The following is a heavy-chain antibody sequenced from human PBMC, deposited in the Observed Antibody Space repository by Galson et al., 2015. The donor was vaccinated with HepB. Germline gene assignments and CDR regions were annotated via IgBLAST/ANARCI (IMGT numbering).Heavy chain of an antibody. V-gene: IGHV3-72*01. J-gene: IGHJ4*02. CDR2: VRHKARRYTT. Sequence: SLRLSCAASGFTFSDYYMEWVRQAPGKGLEWVGRVRHKARRYTTDYVASVEGRFTISRDDSKNSLYLQMDSLKTEYTAVYYCSRTLPGIDLDYWGQGTLVTVSS. CDR1: GFTFSDYY. D-gene: IGHD3-3*02. CDR3: SRTLPGIDLDY.